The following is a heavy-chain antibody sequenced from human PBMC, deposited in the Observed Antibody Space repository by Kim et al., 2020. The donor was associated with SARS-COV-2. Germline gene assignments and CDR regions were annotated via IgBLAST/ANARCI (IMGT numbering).Heavy chain of an antibody. CDR2: ISYDGSNK. Sequence: GGSLRLSCAASGFTFRSYAMHWVRQAPGKGLEWVALISYDGSNKYYVDSVKGRFTISRDNSKNTLYLRMNSLRAEDTAVYYCAKRFSSSWYGGSYFDYWGQGTLVTVSS. D-gene: IGHD6-13*01. CDR1: GFTFRSYA. CDR3: AKRFSSSWYGGSYFDY. J-gene: IGHJ4*02. V-gene: IGHV3-30*18.